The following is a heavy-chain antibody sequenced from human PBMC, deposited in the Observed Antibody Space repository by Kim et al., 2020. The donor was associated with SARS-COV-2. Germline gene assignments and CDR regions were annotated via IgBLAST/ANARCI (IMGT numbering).Heavy chain of an antibody. CDR1: GGSISSGDYY. Sequence: SETLSLTCTVSGGSISSGDYYWSWIRQPPGKGLEWIGYIYYSGSTYYNPSLKSRVTISVDTSKNQFSLKLSSVTAADTAVYYCARAPRGSGLLVAFDIWGQGTRVTVSS. D-gene: IGHD6-19*01. J-gene: IGHJ3*02. CDR2: IYYSGST. CDR3: ARAPRGSGLLVAFDI. V-gene: IGHV4-30-4*01.